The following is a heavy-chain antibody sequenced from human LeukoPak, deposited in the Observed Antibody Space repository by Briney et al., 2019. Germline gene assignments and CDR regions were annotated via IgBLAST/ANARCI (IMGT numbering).Heavy chain of an antibody. D-gene: IGHD5-12*01. V-gene: IGHV4-4*02. CDR1: GGSISSSNW. Sequence: PSGTLSLTCAVSGGSISSSNWWSWVRQPPGKGLEWIGEIYHSGSTNYNPSLKSRVTISVDKSKNQFSLKLSSVTAADTAVYYCARDLEVVATNRKHYYYYYMDVWGKGTTVTVSS. J-gene: IGHJ6*03. CDR3: ARDLEVVATNRKHYYYYYMDV. CDR2: IYHSGST.